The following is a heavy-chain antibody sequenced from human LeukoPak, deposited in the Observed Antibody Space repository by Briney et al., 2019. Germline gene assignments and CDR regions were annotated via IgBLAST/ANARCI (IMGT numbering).Heavy chain of an antibody. D-gene: IGHD2-15*01. Sequence: GGSLRLSCAASGFTFSSYAMRWVRQAPGKGLEWVAVISYDGSNKYYADSVKGRFTISRDNSKNSLYLQMNSLRVEDTAVYYCASELVVVAKFDYWGQGTLVTVSS. V-gene: IGHV3-30-3*01. J-gene: IGHJ4*02. CDR3: ASELVVVAKFDY. CDR1: GFTFSSYA. CDR2: ISYDGSNK.